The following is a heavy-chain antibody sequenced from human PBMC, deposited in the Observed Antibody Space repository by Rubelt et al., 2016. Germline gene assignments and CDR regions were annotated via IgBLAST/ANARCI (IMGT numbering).Heavy chain of an antibody. V-gene: IGHV3-72*01. J-gene: IGHJ3*02. D-gene: IGHD6-19*01. CDR2: SREKARSYTA. CDR3: ARVAGWRSGSDAFDI. CDR1: GFTFSNAW. Sequence: VEARGGLVKPGGSLRLSCAASGFTFSNAWMSWVRQAPGKGLEWVGRSREKARSYTAEYAASVKGRFTILRDDSENSLYLQMNSLNTADTAVYYCARVAGWRSGSDAFDIWGQGTMVTVSS.